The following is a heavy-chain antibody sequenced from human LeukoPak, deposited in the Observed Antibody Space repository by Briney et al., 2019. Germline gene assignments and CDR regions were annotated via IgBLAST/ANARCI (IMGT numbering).Heavy chain of an antibody. CDR1: GFTFSSYW. Sequence: GGSLRLSCAASGFTFSSYWMSWARQAPGKGLEWVANIKQDGSEKYYVDSVKGRFTISRDNAKNSLYLQMNSLRAEDTAVYYCARDHYYGSGSYNYWGQGTLVTVSS. CDR3: ARDHYYGSGSYNY. J-gene: IGHJ4*02. V-gene: IGHV3-7*01. CDR2: IKQDGSEK. D-gene: IGHD3-10*01.